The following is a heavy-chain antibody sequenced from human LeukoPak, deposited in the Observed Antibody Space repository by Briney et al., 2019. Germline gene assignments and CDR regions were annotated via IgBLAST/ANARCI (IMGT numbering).Heavy chain of an antibody. J-gene: IGHJ5*02. CDR1: GFTFSSYS. D-gene: IGHD3-22*01. CDR3: ARGRGYYDSS. Sequence: GGSLRLSCAASGFTFSSYSMNWVRQAPGKGLEWVSSISSSSYIYYADSVKGRFTISRDNAKNSLYLQMNSLRAEDAAVYYCARGRGYYDSSWGQGTLVTVSS. V-gene: IGHV3-21*01. CDR2: ISSSSYI.